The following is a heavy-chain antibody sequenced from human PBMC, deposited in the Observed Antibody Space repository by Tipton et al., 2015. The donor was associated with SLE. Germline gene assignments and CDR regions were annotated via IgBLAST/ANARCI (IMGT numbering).Heavy chain of an antibody. CDR3: ARGPYCSSTSCYTADD. CDR1: GGSFSGYY. Sequence: TLSLTCAVYGGSFSGYYWSWIRQPPGKGLEWIGEINHSGSTNYKPSLKSRVTISVDTSKNQFSLKLSSVTAADTAVYYCARGPYCSSTSCYTADDWGQGTLVTVSS. V-gene: IGHV4-34*01. D-gene: IGHD2-2*02. J-gene: IGHJ4*02. CDR2: INHSGST.